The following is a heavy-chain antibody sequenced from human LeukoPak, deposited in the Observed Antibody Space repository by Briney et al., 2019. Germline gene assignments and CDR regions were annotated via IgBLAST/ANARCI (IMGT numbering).Heavy chain of an antibody. D-gene: IGHD2-2*01. CDR1: GFTFSSYW. CDR2: INSDGSGT. V-gene: IGHV3-74*01. Sequence: GGSLRLSCAASGFTFSSYWVHWVRQAPGKGLVWVSRINSDGSGTSYADSVKGRFTISRDNAKNTLYLQMNSLRAEDTAVYYCARMVYCSSTSCYPRDYWGQGTLVTVSS. J-gene: IGHJ4*02. CDR3: ARMVYCSSTSCYPRDY.